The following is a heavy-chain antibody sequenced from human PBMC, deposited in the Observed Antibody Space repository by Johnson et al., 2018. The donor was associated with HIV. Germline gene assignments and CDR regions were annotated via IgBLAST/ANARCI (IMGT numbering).Heavy chain of an antibody. Sequence: QVQLVESGGGVVQPGRSLRLSCAASGFTFSSYGMHWVRQAPGKGLEWVAVIWYDGSNKYYADSVKGRFTISRDNSKNTLYLQMNSLRAEDTAVDYCAKSDVVVIREGAFDIGGQGTMVTVSS. CDR1: GFTFSSYG. CDR2: IWYDGSNK. J-gene: IGHJ3*02. CDR3: AKSDVVVIREGAFDI. D-gene: IGHD2-21*01. V-gene: IGHV3-33*06.